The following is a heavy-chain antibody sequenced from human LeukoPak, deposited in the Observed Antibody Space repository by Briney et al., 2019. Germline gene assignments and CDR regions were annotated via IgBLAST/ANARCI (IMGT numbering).Heavy chain of an antibody. CDR3: TKDGDYDFWSGYSYYFDY. V-gene: IGHV3-30*18. D-gene: IGHD3-3*01. J-gene: IGHJ4*02. Sequence: GGSLRLSCAASGFTFSSYGMHWVRQAPGKGLERVAVISYDGSNKYYADSVKGRFTISRDNSKNTLYLQMNSLRAEDTAVYYCTKDGDYDFWSGYSYYFDYRGQGTLVTVSS. CDR2: ISYDGSNK. CDR1: GFTFSSYG.